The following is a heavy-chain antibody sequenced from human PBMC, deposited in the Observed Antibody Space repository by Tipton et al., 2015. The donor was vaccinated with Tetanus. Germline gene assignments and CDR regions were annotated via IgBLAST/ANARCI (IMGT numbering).Heavy chain of an antibody. V-gene: IGHV4-61*08. CDR1: GGSIRSGDYS. Sequence: GLVKPSETLSLTCAVSGGSIRSGDYSWNWIRQPPGKGLEWLAYVSYSGRTNSNYFLKSRITVSQDPSKNQFSLQLSSVTAADMAVYYCARTTRRWLHPDYWGQGTLVTVSS. CDR3: ARTTRRWLHPDY. J-gene: IGHJ4*02. D-gene: IGHD5-24*01. CDR2: VSYSGRT.